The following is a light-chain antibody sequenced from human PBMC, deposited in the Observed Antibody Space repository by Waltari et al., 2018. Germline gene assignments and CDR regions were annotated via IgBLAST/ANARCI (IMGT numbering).Light chain of an antibody. CDR2: GAF. CDR1: QTIRTTY. Sequence: EIVLTQSPGTLSLSPGEGATLPCRTSQTIRTTYLAWYHQKTGQAPTLRISGAFTRATGIPDRCTGSGSGTDFSLTISSLEPEDFATYYCQQYDVSPLTFGGGTKVEIK. CDR3: QQYDVSPLT. V-gene: IGKV3-20*01. J-gene: IGKJ4*01.